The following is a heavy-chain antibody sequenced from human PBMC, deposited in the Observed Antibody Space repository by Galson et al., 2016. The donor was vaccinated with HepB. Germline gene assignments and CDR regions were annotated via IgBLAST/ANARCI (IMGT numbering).Heavy chain of an antibody. CDR1: GFTFGDYG. V-gene: IGHV3-30*18. CDR2: VSFNGKVQ. J-gene: IGHJ4*02. D-gene: IGHD6-19*01. CDR3: AKEPQKYSSGWYYYN. Sequence: SLRLSCAASGFTFGDYGMRWVRQAPGKGPEWVGVVSFNGKVQYYADSVKGRFTISRDNSKNTLYLQMDSLRVEDTALYYCAKEPQKYSSGWYYYNWGQGALVTVSS.